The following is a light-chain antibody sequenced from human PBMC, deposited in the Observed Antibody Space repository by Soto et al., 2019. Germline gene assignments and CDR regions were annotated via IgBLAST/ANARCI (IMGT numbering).Light chain of an antibody. J-gene: IGLJ2*01. CDR2: DVS. CDR3: SSYTSSWV. V-gene: IGLV2-14*01. Sequence: QSALTQPGSVSGSPGQSITISCTGTSSDVGGYNYVSWYQQHPGKAPKLMIYDVSNRPSGVSNRFSGSKSGNTASLTISGLQAEDEADYYCSSYTSSWVFGGGTKLTVL. CDR1: SSDVGGYNY.